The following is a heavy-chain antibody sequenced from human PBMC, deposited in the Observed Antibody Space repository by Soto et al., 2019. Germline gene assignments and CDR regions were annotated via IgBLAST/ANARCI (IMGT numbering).Heavy chain of an antibody. J-gene: IGHJ4*02. CDR3: AREALYCGGDCYTPDY. CDR1: GFTFSSYS. Sequence: EVQLVESGGGLVEPGGSLRLSCAASGFTFSSYSMNWVRQAPGKGLDWVSSISSSSSHIYYADSVKGRFTISRDNAKNSLYLQMDSLRAEDTAVYYCAREALYCGGDCYTPDYWGQGTLVTVSS. D-gene: IGHD2-21*02. V-gene: IGHV3-21*01. CDR2: ISSSSSHI.